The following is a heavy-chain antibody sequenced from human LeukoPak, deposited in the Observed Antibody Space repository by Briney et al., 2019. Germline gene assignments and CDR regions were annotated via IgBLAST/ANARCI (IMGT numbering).Heavy chain of an antibody. Sequence: GGSLRLSCLVSGFTVSSTEMTWVRQAPGKGLEWVANIKQDGSAKYYVDSVKGRFTISRDNAKNSLYLQMNSLRAEDTAVYYCARDWEVPAATVDYWGQGTLVTVSP. J-gene: IGHJ4*02. CDR1: GFTVSSTE. CDR2: IKQDGSAK. CDR3: ARDWEVPAATVDY. D-gene: IGHD2-2*01. V-gene: IGHV3-7*01.